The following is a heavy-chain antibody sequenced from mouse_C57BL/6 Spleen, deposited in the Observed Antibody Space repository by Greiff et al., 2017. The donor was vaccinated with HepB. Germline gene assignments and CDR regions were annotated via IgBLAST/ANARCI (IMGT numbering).Heavy chain of an antibody. CDR1: GFTFSDYG. V-gene: IGHV5-17*01. J-gene: IGHJ4*01. D-gene: IGHD2-1*01. CDR2: ISSGSSTI. Sequence: EVHLVESGGGLVKPGGSLKLSCAASGFTFSDYGMHWVRQAPEKGLEWVAYISSGSSTIYYADTVKGRFTISRDNAKNTLFLQMTSLRSEDTAIYYCARGVYYGNYHAMDYWGQGTSVTVSS. CDR3: ARGVYYGNYHAMDY.